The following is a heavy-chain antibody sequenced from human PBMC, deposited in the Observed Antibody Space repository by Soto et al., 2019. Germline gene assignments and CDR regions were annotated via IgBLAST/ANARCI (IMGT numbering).Heavy chain of an antibody. J-gene: IGHJ4*02. V-gene: IGHV4-59*01. CDR1: GGSISNYY. CDR2: IYYTGST. CDR3: SRVGGYYGDYPNFDY. D-gene: IGHD4-17*01. Sequence: QVQLQESGPGLVKPSETLSLTCAVSGGSISNYYWTWIRQPPGKGLEWIGNIYYTGSTNYNPSLRSRGTISVDTSTNQFSLRLTSVTAADTAVYFCSRVGGYYGDYPNFDYWGQGTRVTVSS.